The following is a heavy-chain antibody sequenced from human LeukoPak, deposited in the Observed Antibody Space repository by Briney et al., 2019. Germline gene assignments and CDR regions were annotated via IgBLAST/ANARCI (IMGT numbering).Heavy chain of an antibody. CDR1: GFTFSSYS. J-gene: IGHJ4*02. D-gene: IGHD3-10*01. V-gene: IGHV3-48*04. CDR3: ARDIPNYYYGSGSLEPFDY. CDR2: ISSSSSTI. Sequence: GGSLRLSCAASGFTFSSYSMNWVRQAPGKGLEWVSYISSSSSTIYYADSVKGRFTISRDNAKNSLYLQMNSLRAEDTAVYYCARDIPNYYYGSGSLEPFDYWGQGTLVTVSS.